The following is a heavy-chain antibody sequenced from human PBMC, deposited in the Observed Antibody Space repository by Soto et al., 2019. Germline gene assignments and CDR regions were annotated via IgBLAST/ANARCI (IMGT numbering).Heavy chain of an antibody. CDR3: TGQSEAGAIDY. V-gene: IGHV4-30-4*03. J-gene: IGHJ4*02. D-gene: IGHD2-8*02. Sequence: PSETLSLTCAVSGCSISSGDYYWSWIRQPPGKGLEWIGYIYYSGSTYYNPSLKSRVTISVDTSKNQFSLQLNSVTPEDTAVYYCTGQSEAGAIDYWGQGTPVTVSS. CDR2: IYYSGST. CDR1: GCSISSGDYY.